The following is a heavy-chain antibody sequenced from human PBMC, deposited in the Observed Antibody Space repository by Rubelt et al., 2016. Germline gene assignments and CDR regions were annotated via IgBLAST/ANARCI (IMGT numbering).Heavy chain of an antibody. CDR2: ISSSSGNI. Sequence: QPGGSLSLSCEASGFTLGGHAMNWVRQVPGKGLEWISYISSSSGNIWYADSVKGRFTVSRDNAKNSLYLQMDSLRAEDTAVYFCTRDADYRNGSAHYDAFDIWGQGTMVTVSS. D-gene: IGHD4/OR15-4a*01. CDR3: TRDADYRNGSAHYDAFDI. V-gene: IGHV3-48*01. CDR1: GFTLGGHA. J-gene: IGHJ3*02.